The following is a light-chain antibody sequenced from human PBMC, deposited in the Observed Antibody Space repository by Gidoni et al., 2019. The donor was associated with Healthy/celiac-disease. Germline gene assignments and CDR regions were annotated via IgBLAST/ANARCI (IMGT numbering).Light chain of an antibody. CDR1: SRDVGGYHY. CDR2: DVS. Sequence: QSALTQPASVFGAPGQSSTISCTGTSRDVGGYHYVSWYHQHPGKAPNLMIYDVSNRPSVVSNRFSGSKSGNTASLTISGLQAEDEADYYCSSYTSSSTRFGGGTKLTVL. J-gene: IGLJ2*01. CDR3: SSYTSSSTR. V-gene: IGLV2-14*03.